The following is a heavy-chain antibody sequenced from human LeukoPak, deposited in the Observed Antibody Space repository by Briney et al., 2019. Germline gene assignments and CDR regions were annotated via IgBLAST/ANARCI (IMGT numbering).Heavy chain of an antibody. V-gene: IGHV3-33*01. CDR1: GFSFKTYG. CDR3: ARGGPEWPLDY. Sequence: PGGSLRLSCAASGFSFKTYGMLWVRQAPGKGLECVAVIWYDGSNTYYADPVKGRFTISRDNSKNTLYLQMNSLRAEDTAVYYCARGGPEWPLDYWGQGTLVAVSS. J-gene: IGHJ4*02. CDR2: IWYDGSNT. D-gene: IGHD3-3*01.